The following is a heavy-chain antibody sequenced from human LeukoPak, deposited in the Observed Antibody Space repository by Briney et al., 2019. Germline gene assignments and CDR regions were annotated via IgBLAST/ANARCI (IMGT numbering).Heavy chain of an antibody. J-gene: IGHJ5*02. V-gene: IGHV4-34*01. CDR2: INHSGST. D-gene: IGHD6-13*01. CDR1: GGSFSGYY. CDR3: ARAGYIIPNWFDP. Sequence: SETLSLTCAVYGGSFSGYYWSWIRQPPGKGLEWIGEINHSGSTNYNPSLKSRVTISVDTSKNQFSLKLSSVTAADTAVYYCARAGYIIPNWFDPWGQGTLVTVSS.